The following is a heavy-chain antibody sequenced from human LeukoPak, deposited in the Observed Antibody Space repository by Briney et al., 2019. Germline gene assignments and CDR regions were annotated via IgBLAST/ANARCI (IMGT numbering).Heavy chain of an antibody. Sequence: GGSLRLSCAASGFTFSSYGMHWVRQAPGKGLEWVAFIRYDGSNKYYADSVKGRFTIPRDNSKNTLYLQMNSLRAEDTAVYYCARRSITMIVGDYWGQGTLVTVSS. CDR1: GFTFSSYG. D-gene: IGHD3-22*01. V-gene: IGHV3-30*02. CDR3: ARRSITMIVGDY. J-gene: IGHJ4*02. CDR2: IRYDGSNK.